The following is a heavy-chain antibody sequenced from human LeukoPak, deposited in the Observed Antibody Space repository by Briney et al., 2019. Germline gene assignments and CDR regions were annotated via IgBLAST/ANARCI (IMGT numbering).Heavy chain of an antibody. D-gene: IGHD2-15*01. CDR3: PRWWHRGHFDY. CDR1: GFTVSDNY. Sequence: GGSLRLSCAASGFTVSDNYISGVRQAPGKGLEWVSVIYSGGNTNYADSVRGRFTISRDISKNTLYLQMSSLRAEDTAVYYCPRWWHRGHFDYWGQGTLVTVSS. V-gene: IGHV3-53*01. J-gene: IGHJ4*02. CDR2: IYSGGNT.